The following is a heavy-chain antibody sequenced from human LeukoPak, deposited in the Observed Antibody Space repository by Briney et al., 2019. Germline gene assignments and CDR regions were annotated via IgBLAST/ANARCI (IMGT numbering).Heavy chain of an antibody. V-gene: IGHV4-59*01. Sequence: SETLPLTCAVSGGSISTYYWSWIRQPPGKGLEWIGYIYYSGSTNYNPSLKSRITISVDTSKNQFSLMLSSVTTADTAMYYCARYATSSGYFDYWGQGTLVTVSS. CDR2: IYYSGST. CDR3: ARYATSSGYFDY. CDR1: GGSISTYY. D-gene: IGHD2-2*01. J-gene: IGHJ4*02.